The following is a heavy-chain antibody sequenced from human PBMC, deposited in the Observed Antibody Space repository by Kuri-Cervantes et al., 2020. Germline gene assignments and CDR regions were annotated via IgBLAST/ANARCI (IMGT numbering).Heavy chain of an antibody. CDR2: INHSGST. D-gene: IGHD4-17*01. Sequence: GSLRLSCAVYGGSFSGYYWSWIRQPPGKGLEWIGEINHSGSTNYNPSLKSRVTISVDTSKNQFSLKLSSVTAADTAVYYCARPTLSPVTTPLGPFDYWGQGTLVTVSS. CDR1: GGSFSGYY. J-gene: IGHJ4*02. CDR3: ARPTLSPVTTPLGPFDY. V-gene: IGHV4-34*01.